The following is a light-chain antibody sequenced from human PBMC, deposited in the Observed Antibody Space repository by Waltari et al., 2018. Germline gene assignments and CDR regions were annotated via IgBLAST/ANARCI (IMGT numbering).Light chain of an antibody. V-gene: IGKV1-13*02. CDR3: QQFNSYPLT. J-gene: IGKJ4*01. CDR2: DLV. Sequence: AIQLTQSPSSLSASVGDRVTTSCRASVTVSSALAWYQQKPGKAPKLLFYDLVNLQRGVPSSFSGSGSGIDFTLTISDLQPEDFATYYCQQFNSYPLTFGGGTKVEI. CDR1: VTVSSA.